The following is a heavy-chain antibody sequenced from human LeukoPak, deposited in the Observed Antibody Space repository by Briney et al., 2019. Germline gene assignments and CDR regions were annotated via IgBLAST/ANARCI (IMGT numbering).Heavy chain of an antibody. CDR1: GFTFNSYS. CDR3: AKYGSGWTLYFYYYMDV. J-gene: IGHJ6*03. Sequence: GGSLRLSCAGSGFTFNSYSMGWVRQAAGKGLEWVSGISGSGGSKYYTDSVKGRFTISRDNSKNTLYLQMNSLRPEDTALYYCAKYGSGWTLYFYYYMDVWGKGTTVTVSS. CDR2: ISGSGGSK. V-gene: IGHV3-23*01. D-gene: IGHD6-19*01.